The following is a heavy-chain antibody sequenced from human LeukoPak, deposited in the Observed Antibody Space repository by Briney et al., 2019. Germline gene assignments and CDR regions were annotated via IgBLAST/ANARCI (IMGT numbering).Heavy chain of an antibody. Sequence: GASVKVSCKASGYTFTSYYMHWVRQAPGQGLEWMGLINPSGGSTSYAQKFQGRVTMTRDTSTSTVYMELSSLRSEDTAVYYCARAVVNGYFDYWGQGTLVTVSS. V-gene: IGHV1-46*01. CDR1: GYTFTSYY. J-gene: IGHJ4*02. CDR3: ARAVVNGYFDY. CDR2: INPSGGST. D-gene: IGHD4-23*01.